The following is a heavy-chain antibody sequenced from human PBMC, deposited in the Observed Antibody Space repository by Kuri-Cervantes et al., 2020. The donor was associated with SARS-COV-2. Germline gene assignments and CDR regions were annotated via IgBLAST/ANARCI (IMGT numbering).Heavy chain of an antibody. Sequence: GESLKISCAASGFTFSSYWMHWVRQAPGKGLEWVAVISYDGSNKYYADSVKGRFTISRDNSKNTLYLQMNSLRAEDTAVYYCARSGIAVAGSPEYYYGMDVWGQGTTVTVSS. CDR3: ARSGIAVAGSPEYYYGMDV. CDR1: GFTFSSYW. J-gene: IGHJ6*02. CDR2: ISYDGSNK. D-gene: IGHD6-19*01. V-gene: IGHV3-30*03.